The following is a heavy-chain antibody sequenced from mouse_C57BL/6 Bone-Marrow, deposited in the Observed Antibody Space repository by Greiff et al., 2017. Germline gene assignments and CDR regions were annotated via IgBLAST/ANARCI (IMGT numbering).Heavy chain of an antibody. CDR3: ARQGLRQDYAMDY. CDR2: ISNGGGST. J-gene: IGHJ4*01. D-gene: IGHD2-4*01. CDR1: GFTFSDYY. Sequence: EVKVEESGGGLVQPGGSLKLSCAASGFTFSDYYMYWVRQTPEKRLEWVAYISNGGGSTYYPDTVKGRFTISRDNAKNTLYLQMSRLKSEDTAMYYCARQGLRQDYAMDYWGQGTSVTVSS. V-gene: IGHV5-12*01.